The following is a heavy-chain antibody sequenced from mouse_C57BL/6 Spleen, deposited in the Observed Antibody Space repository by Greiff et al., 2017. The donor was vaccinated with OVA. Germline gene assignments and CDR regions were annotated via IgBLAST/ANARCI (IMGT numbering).Heavy chain of an antibody. CDR3: VREGTNSYYFDY. CDR1: GFTFNTYA. Sequence: EVQLVESGGGLVQPKGSLKLSCAASGFTFNTYAMHWVRQAPGKGLEWVARIRSKSSNYATYYADSVKDRFTISRDDSQSMLYLQKTNLKTEDSAMYYCVREGTNSYYFDYWGQGTTLTVSS. J-gene: IGHJ2*01. D-gene: IGHD4-1*01. V-gene: IGHV10-3*01. CDR2: IRSKSSNYAT.